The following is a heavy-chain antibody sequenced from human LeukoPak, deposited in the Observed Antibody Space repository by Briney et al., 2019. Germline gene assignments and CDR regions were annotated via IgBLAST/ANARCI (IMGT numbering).Heavy chain of an antibody. Sequence: ASVNVSCKASGYTFTNYYMHWVRQAPGQGLEWMGIINPSGGSTSYAQKFQGRVSMTRDTSTSTVYMELSSLRSEDTAVYYCARLAVAGTGDFWGQGTLVTVSS. D-gene: IGHD6-19*01. CDR2: INPSGGST. V-gene: IGHV1-46*01. J-gene: IGHJ4*02. CDR1: GYTFTNYY. CDR3: ARLAVAGTGDF.